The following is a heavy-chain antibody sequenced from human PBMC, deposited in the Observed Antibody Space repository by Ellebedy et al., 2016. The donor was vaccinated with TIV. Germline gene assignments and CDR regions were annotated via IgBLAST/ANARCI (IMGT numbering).Heavy chain of an antibody. CDR2: SDQEGSGT. V-gene: IGHV3-74*01. Sequence: PGGSLSLSCAASGFTFTNYWMHWVRQVPGKGLVWVARSDQEGSGTSYADSVKGRFTISRDNAKNTLYLQMNSLRAKDTAVYYCSTVFEIWGQGTVVTVSS. CDR1: GFTFTNYW. CDR3: STVFEI. J-gene: IGHJ3*02.